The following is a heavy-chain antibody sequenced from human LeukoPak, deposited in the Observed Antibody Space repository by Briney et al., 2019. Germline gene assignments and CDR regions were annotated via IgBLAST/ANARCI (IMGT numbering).Heavy chain of an antibody. CDR2: INPNSGGT. D-gene: IGHD3-22*01. V-gene: IGHV1-2*02. CDR1: GGTFSSYA. CDR3: ARVAESYYYDSSGYYSFDY. Sequence: ASVKVSCKASGGTFSSYAISWVRQAPGQGLEWMGWINPNSGGTNYAQKFQGRVTMTRDTSISTAYMELSRLRSDDTAVYYCARVAESYYYDSSGYYSFDYWGQGTLVTVSS. J-gene: IGHJ4*02.